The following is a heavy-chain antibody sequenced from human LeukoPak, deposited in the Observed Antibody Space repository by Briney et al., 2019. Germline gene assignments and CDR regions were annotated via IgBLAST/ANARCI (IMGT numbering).Heavy chain of an antibody. D-gene: IGHD2-2*01. Sequence: GRSLRLSCAASGFTFSSYGMHWVRQAPGKGLEWVAVISYDGSNEYYADSVKGRFTISRDNSKNTLYLQMNSLRAEDTAVYYCAKGDCSSTSCYFTLHYYYYYGMDVWGQGTTVTVSS. J-gene: IGHJ6*02. V-gene: IGHV3-30*18. CDR3: AKGDCSSTSCYFTLHYYYYYGMDV. CDR2: ISYDGSNE. CDR1: GFTFSSYG.